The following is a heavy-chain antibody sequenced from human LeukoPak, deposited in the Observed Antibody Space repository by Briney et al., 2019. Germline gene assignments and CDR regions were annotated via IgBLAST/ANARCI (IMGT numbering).Heavy chain of an antibody. V-gene: IGHV3-9*03. CDR3: AKADRNSNAFDI. Sequence: GGSRNLSWQASGLTFDDYARHWVRQAPGRGLGGVSGISWNSGSIGYADSVKGRFTISRDNAKNSLYLQMNSLRAEDMALYYCAKADRNSNAFDIWGQGTMVTVSS. J-gene: IGHJ3*02. CDR2: ISWNSGSI. CDR1: GLTFDDYA. D-gene: IGHD4-23*01.